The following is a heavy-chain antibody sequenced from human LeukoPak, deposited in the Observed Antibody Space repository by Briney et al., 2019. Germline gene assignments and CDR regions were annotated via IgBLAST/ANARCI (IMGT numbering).Heavy chain of an antibody. CDR1: GFTFGSYA. CDR3: ARELGSSGGSFDY. J-gene: IGHJ4*02. V-gene: IGHV3-30-3*01. CDR2: ISYDGSNK. Sequence: HSGGSLRLSCAASGFTFGSYAMHWVRQAPGKGLEWVAVISYDGSNKYYADSVKGRFTISRDNSKNTLYLQMNSLRAEDTAVYYCARELGSSGGSFDYWGQGTLVTVSS. D-gene: IGHD6-19*01.